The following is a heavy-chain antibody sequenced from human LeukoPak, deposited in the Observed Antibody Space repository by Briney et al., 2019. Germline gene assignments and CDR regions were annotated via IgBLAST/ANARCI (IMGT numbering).Heavy chain of an antibody. CDR2: MNPNSGNT. Sequence: ASVKVSCKASGYTFTSYDINWVRQATGQGLEWMGWMNPNSGNTGYAQKIQGRVTMTRNTSISTAYMELSSLRSEDTAVYYCARGGYCSGGSCYSEWFDPWGQGTLVTVSS. D-gene: IGHD2-15*01. J-gene: IGHJ5*02. CDR3: ARGGYCSGGSCYSEWFDP. CDR1: GYTFTSYD. V-gene: IGHV1-8*01.